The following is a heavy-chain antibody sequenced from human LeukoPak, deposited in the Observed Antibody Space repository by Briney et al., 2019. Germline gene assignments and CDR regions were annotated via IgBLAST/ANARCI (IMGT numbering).Heavy chain of an antibody. CDR2: IKSDGSEM. CDR3: VRDYDFWSGYFDY. CDR1: GFTFSNYW. J-gene: IGHJ4*02. D-gene: IGHD3-3*01. Sequence: PGGSLRLSCTASGFTFSNYWMSWVRQAPGKGLEWVANIKSDGSEMYYVDSVKGRFSISRDDAKNSLYLQMNSLRAEDTAVYYCVRDYDFWSGYFDYWGLGTLVTVSP. V-gene: IGHV3-7*05.